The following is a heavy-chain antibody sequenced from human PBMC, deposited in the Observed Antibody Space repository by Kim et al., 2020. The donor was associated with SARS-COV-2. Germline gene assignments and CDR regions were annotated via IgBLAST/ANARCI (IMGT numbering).Heavy chain of an antibody. Sequence: SETLSLTCNVSGASISSIPYYWSWIRQHPGKGLEWIGNNYYSGSTYYNPSLKSRVTISIDTSNNQFSLKLSSVTAADTAVYYCARVSQFQLRSRWFDPWGQGTLVTVSS. D-gene: IGHD2-2*01. CDR1: GASISSIPYY. J-gene: IGHJ5*02. CDR2: NYYSGST. CDR3: ARVSQFQLRSRWFDP. V-gene: IGHV4-31*03.